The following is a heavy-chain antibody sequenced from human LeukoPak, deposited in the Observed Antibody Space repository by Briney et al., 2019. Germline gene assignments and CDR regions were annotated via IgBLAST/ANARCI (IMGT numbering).Heavy chain of an antibody. CDR3: ARYHHAQLARSFDY. V-gene: IGHV3-21*01. Sequence: GGSLRLSCAASGFTFSSYSMNWVRQAPGKGLEWVSSISSSSSYIYYADSVKGRFTISRNNAKNSLYLQMNSLRAEDTAVYYCARYHHAQLARSFDYWGQGTLVTVSS. D-gene: IGHD6-13*01. CDR2: ISSSSSYI. J-gene: IGHJ4*02. CDR1: GFTFSSYS.